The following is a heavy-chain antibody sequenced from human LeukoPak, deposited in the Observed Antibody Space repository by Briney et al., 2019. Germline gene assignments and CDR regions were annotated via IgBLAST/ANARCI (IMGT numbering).Heavy chain of an antibody. D-gene: IGHD3-10*01. Sequence: GASVKVSCKASGYTFTGYYMHWVRQAPGQGLEWMGWINPNSGGTNYAQKFQGRDTMTRDTSISTAYMELSRLRSDDTAVYYCARCITMVRGVITPPHYWGQGTRVTVSS. CDR2: INPNSGGT. V-gene: IGHV1-2*02. CDR1: GYTFTGYY. J-gene: IGHJ4*02. CDR3: ARCITMVRGVITPPHY.